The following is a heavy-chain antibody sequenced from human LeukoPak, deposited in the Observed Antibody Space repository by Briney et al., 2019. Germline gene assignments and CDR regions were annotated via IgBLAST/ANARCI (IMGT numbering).Heavy chain of an antibody. CDR1: GYSFTSYW. CDR3: ARTPHYYDSSGYYFSA. D-gene: IGHD3-22*01. J-gene: IGHJ3*01. Sequence: GESLKISCKGSGYSFTSYWISWVRQMPGKGLEWMGRIDPSDSYTNYSPSFQGHVTISADKSISTAYLQWSSLKASDTAMYYCARTPHYYDSSGYYFSAWGQGTMVTVSS. CDR2: IDPSDSYT. V-gene: IGHV5-10-1*01.